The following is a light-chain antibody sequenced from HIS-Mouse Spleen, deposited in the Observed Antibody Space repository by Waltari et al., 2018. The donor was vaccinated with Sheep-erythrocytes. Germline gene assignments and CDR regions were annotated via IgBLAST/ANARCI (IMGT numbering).Light chain of an antibody. V-gene: IGLV3-10*01. CDR3: YSTDSSGNHRV. Sequence: SSELTQPPSVSVSPGQTARITCSGDPLPKKYAYWYQQKSGQAPVLVIYEDSKRPSGIAERFSGSSSGTMATLTISGAQVEDEADYCCYSTDSSGNHRVFGGGTKLTVL. CDR1: PLPKKY. J-gene: IGLJ3*02. CDR2: EDS.